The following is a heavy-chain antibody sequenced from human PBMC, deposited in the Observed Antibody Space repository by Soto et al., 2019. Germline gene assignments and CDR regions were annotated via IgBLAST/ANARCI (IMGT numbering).Heavy chain of an antibody. Sequence: KPSETLSLTCTVSGGSISSGDYYWSWIRQPPGKGLEWIGYIYYSGSTYYNPSLKSRVTMSVDTSKNQFSLKLSSVTAADTAVYYCARDPHPTYGGKVDFDYWGQGTLVTVSS. J-gene: IGHJ4*02. CDR2: IYYSGST. V-gene: IGHV4-30-4*01. CDR3: ARDPHPTYGGKVDFDY. D-gene: IGHD2-15*01. CDR1: GGSISSGDYY.